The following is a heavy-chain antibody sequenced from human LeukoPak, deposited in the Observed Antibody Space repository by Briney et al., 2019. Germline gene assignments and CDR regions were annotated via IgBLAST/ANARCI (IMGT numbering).Heavy chain of an antibody. V-gene: IGHV4-61*02. D-gene: IGHD3-10*01. CDR1: GGSISSGSYY. CDR2: IYTSGST. CDR3: ARELITMVRGVIITGVAQIDY. J-gene: IGHJ4*02. Sequence: SETLSLTCTVSGGSISSGSYYWSWIRQPAGKGLEWIGRIYTSGSTNYNPSLKSRVTISVDTSKNQFSLKLSSVTAADTAVYYCARELITMVRGVIITGVAQIDYWGQGTLVTVSS.